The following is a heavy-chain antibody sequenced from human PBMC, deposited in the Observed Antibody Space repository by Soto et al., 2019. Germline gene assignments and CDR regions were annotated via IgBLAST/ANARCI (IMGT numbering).Heavy chain of an antibody. D-gene: IGHD7-27*01. Sequence: SETLSLTCSVSGDSISTLDYFWAWIRQPPGQALEYIGYIYKSATTYYNPSFESRVAISVDTSKSQFSLNVTSVTAADTAVYFCARGRYCLTGRCFPNWFDSWGQGALVTVSS. CDR1: GDSISTLDYF. CDR2: IYKSATT. J-gene: IGHJ5*01. CDR3: ARGRYCLTGRCFPNWFDS. V-gene: IGHV4-30-4*01.